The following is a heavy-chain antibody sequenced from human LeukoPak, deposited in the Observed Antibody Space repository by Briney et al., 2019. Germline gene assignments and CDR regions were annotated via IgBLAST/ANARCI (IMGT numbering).Heavy chain of an antibody. CDR1: GGSISSYY. J-gene: IGHJ3*02. CDR3: ARLMTQGRAFDI. Sequence: SETLSLTCTVSGGSISSYYWSWIRQPPGKGLEWIGYIYYSGSTNYNPSLKSRVTISVDTSKNQFSLKLSSVTPADTAVYYCARLMTQGRAFDIWGQGTMVTVSS. V-gene: IGHV4-59*01. D-gene: IGHD3-16*01. CDR2: IYYSGST.